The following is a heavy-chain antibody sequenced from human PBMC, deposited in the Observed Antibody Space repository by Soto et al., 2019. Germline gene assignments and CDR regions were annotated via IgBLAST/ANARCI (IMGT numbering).Heavy chain of an antibody. J-gene: IGHJ5*02. V-gene: IGHV2-70*12. CDR3: ARGGSIGYFRWFDP. CDR2: IDWNDDK. D-gene: IGHD3-22*01. Sequence: SGPTLVNPTQTLTLTCTFSGFSLSLSGMCVSWIRQPPGKALEWLALIDWNDDKYYNTSLRTRLTVSKDTSRNQVVLRMTNMDPLDTATYHCARGGSIGYFRWFDPWGQGTLVTVSS. CDR1: GFSLSLSGMC.